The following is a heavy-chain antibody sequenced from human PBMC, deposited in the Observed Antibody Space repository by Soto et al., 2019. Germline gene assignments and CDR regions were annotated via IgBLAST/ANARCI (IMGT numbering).Heavy chain of an antibody. V-gene: IGHV3-23*01. CDR2: ISGSGDST. J-gene: IGHJ5*02. Sequence: EVQLLESGGGLVQPGGSPRLSCAASGFTFSSYAMSWVRQTPGKGLEWVSAISGSGDSTYYADSVKGRFTISRDNSKNTLYLQMNSLRAEDTAVYYCAKLRWGSDNWFDPWGQRTLVTVSS. D-gene: IGHD3-10*01. CDR3: AKLRWGSDNWFDP. CDR1: GFTFSSYA.